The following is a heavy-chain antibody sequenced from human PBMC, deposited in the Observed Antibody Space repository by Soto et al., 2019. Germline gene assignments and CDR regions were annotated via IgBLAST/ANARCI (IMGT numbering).Heavy chain of an antibody. CDR2: ISAYDGYT. CDR1: GYTFSSYG. V-gene: IGHV1-18*01. Sequence: QVQLVQSGAEVKKPGASVKVSCKASGYTFSSYGINWVRQAPGQGLEWLGWISAYDGYTNYAQILQGRVSMTTDTSTXTAYMELRSLRSXDTGXXXXXXXGXXXXXXXXXXXXXXXXXXGQGTSVTVSS. J-gene: IGHJ6*02. CDR3: XXXGXXXXXXXXXXXXXXXXX.